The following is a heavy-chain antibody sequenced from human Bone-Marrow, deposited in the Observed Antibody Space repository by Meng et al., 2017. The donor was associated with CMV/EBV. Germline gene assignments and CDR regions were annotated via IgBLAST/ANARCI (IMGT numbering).Heavy chain of an antibody. CDR3: AKRELFWSGYHDY. CDR1: GFTFSSYA. Sequence: GESLKISCAASGFTFSSYAMAWVRQAPGKGLEWVSAISGSGGNTYYAGSVKGRFTISRDNSKNTLYLQINSLRAEDTAVYYCAKRELFWSGYHDYWGQGTLVTVSS. V-gene: IGHV3-23*01. CDR2: ISGSGGNT. J-gene: IGHJ4*02. D-gene: IGHD3-3*02.